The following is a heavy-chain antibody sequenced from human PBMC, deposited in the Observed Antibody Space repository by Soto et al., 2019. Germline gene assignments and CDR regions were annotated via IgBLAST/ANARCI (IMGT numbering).Heavy chain of an antibody. CDR1: GGSISSYY. Sequence: SETLSLTCTVSGGSISSYYWSWIRQPPGKGLEWIGYIYYSGSTNYNPSLKSRVTISVDTSKNQFSLKLGSVTAADTAVYYCARSPPSIWGSYRQALNWFDPWGQGTLVTVSS. CDR2: IYYSGST. J-gene: IGHJ5*02. V-gene: IGHV4-59*01. CDR3: ARSPPSIWGSYRQALNWFDP. D-gene: IGHD3-16*02.